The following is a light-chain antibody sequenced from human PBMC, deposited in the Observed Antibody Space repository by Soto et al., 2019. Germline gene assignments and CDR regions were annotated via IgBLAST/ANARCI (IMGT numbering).Light chain of an antibody. Sequence: QSVLTQPASVSGSPGQSITISCTGTSSDIGTYNLVSWYQHYPGKAPKLMIYEGIKRPSGVSNRFSGSKSGNTAFPTISGLQAEDEADYYCCSYAGSGTDNYVFGSGTKVTV. CDR3: CSYAGSGTDNYV. CDR2: EGI. CDR1: SSDIGTYNL. J-gene: IGLJ1*01. V-gene: IGLV2-23*01.